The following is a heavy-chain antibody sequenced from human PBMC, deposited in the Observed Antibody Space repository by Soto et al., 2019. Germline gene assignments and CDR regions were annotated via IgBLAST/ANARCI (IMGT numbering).Heavy chain of an antibody. CDR2: IYTSGST. Sequence: SETLSLTCTVSGGSISSYYWSWIRQPAGKGLEWIGRIYTSGSTDYNPSLKSRVTMSVDTSKNQFSLKLSSVTAADTAVYYCARHDAYSSSWTFDYWGQGTLVTVSS. CDR1: GGSISSYY. CDR3: ARHDAYSSSWTFDY. J-gene: IGHJ4*02. D-gene: IGHD6-13*01. V-gene: IGHV4-4*07.